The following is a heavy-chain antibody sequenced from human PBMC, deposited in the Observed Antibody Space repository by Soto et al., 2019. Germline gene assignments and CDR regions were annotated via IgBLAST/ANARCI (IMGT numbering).Heavy chain of an antibody. V-gene: IGHV4-31*03. J-gene: IGHJ4*02. CDR3: ATRFYSSGVLFDY. D-gene: IGHD3-10*01. Sequence: SETLSLTCTVSGGSISSGGYYWSWIRQHPGKGLEWIGSIYYSGSTYYNPSLKSRVTISIDTSKNQFYLKLTSVTAADTAIYYCATRFYSSGVLFDYWGPGTQVTVSS. CDR1: GGSISSGGYY. CDR2: IYYSGST.